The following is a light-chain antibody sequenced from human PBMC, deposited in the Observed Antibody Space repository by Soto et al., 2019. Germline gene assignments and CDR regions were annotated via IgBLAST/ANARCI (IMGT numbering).Light chain of an antibody. V-gene: IGKV3-15*01. CDR3: QHYNNWPPWT. J-gene: IGKJ1*01. CDR1: QSISSK. CDR2: GAS. Sequence: EIVMTQSPATLSVSPVERATLSFRASQSISSKLAWYQQKPGQAPRLLIYGASTRATGIPVRFSGSGSGTEFTLTISSLQSEDFAVYYCQHYNNWPPWTFGQGTKVDI.